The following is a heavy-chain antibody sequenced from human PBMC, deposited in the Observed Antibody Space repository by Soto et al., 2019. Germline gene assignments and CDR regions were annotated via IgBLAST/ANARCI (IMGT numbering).Heavy chain of an antibody. CDR2: ISPHNFNT. CDR3: ARDEGGYDILTGYYKAHHFDY. J-gene: IGHJ4*02. CDR1: GYTFTHFY. D-gene: IGHD3-9*01. Sequence: ASVKVSCKASGYTFTHFYITWVRQAPGQGLEWMGAISPHNFNTNYAQKFRGRVALTTEKSTNTAYMDLRSLTSDDTAVYYCARDEGGYDILTGYYKAHHFDYWGQGVPVTVSS. V-gene: IGHV1-18*01.